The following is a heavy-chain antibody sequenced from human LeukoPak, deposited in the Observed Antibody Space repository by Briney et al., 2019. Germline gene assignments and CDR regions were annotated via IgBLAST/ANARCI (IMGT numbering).Heavy chain of an antibody. CDR1: GYTFTSYD. V-gene: IGHV1-8*03. J-gene: IGHJ4*02. Sequence: ASVKVSCKASGYTFTSYDINWVRQATGQGLEWMGWINPNSGNTGYAQKFQGRVTITRNTSISTAYMELSSLRSEDTAVYYCARVRSDFFYCSSTSCPLFFDYWGQGTLVTVSS. D-gene: IGHD2-2*01. CDR3: ARVRSDFFYCSSTSCPLFFDY. CDR2: INPNSGNT.